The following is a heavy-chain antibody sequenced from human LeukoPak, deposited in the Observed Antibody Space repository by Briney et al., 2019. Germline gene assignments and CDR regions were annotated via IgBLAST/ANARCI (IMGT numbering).Heavy chain of an antibody. D-gene: IGHD3-22*01. CDR1: GGTFSSYA. CDR3: ARERRATDDYYDSSGYLFDY. J-gene: IGHJ4*02. Sequence: SVKVSCKASGGTFSSYAISWVRQAPGQGLEWMGGIIPIFGAANYAQKFQGRVTITADESTSTAYMELSSLRSEDTAVYYCARERRATDDYYDSSGYLFDYWGQGTLVTVSS. V-gene: IGHV1-69*13. CDR2: IIPIFGAA.